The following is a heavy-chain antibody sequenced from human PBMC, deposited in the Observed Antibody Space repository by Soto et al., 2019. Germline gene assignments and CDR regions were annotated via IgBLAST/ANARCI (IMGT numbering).Heavy chain of an antibody. V-gene: IGHV3-74*01. CDR1: GFTFSSHW. J-gene: IGHJ1*01. CDR3: ARDGAVAGTVAEYFQH. CDR2: INSDGSST. Sequence: PGGSLRLSCAASGFTFSSHWMHWVRPAPGKGLVWVSRINSDGSSTSYADSVKGRFTISRDNAKNTLYLQMNSLRAEDTAVYYCARDGAVAGTVAEYFQHWGQGTLVTVSS. D-gene: IGHD6-19*01.